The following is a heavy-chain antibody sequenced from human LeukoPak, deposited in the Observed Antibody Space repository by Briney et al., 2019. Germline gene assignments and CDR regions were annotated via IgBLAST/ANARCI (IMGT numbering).Heavy chain of an antibody. V-gene: IGHV1-46*01. CDR2: INPSVGNT. Sequence: GGSLRLSCAASGFTFTSHYMHWVRQAPGQGLEWMGIINPSVGNTGYAQKFQGRVTMTRDTSTSTVYMELSSLRSEDTAVYYCATEQRRYGSSIGCSYGAFDIWGQGTMVTVSS. CDR3: ATEQRRYGSSIGCSYGAFDI. CDR1: GFTFTSHY. J-gene: IGHJ3*02. D-gene: IGHD2-2*01.